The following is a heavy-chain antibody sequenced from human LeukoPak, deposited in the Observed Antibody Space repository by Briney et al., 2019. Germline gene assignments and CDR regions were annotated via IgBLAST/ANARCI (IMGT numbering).Heavy chain of an antibody. CDR3: ARFLFGGSQPIDY. CDR1: GFTVDEYG. D-gene: IGHD3-10*02. Sequence: GGSLRLSCAASGFTVDEYGMNWVRQAPGKGLEWVSGINWNGGSTGYADSVKGRFTISRDNAKNSLYLQMDSLRAEDTALYYCARFLFGGSQPIDYWGQGTLVTVSS. J-gene: IGHJ4*02. V-gene: IGHV3-20*04. CDR2: INWNGGST.